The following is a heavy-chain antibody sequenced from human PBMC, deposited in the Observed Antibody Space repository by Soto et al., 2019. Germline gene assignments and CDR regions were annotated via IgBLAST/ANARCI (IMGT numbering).Heavy chain of an antibody. J-gene: IGHJ4*02. Sequence: GGSLRLSCAASGFTFSSYEMNWVRQAPGKGLEWVSYISSSGSTIYYADSVKGRFTISRDNAKNSLYLQMNSLRAEDTAVYYCARGGGKTTVTIDNWGQGTLVTVSS. V-gene: IGHV3-48*03. CDR3: ARGGGKTTVTIDN. CDR2: ISSSGSTI. CDR1: GFTFSSYE. D-gene: IGHD4-17*01.